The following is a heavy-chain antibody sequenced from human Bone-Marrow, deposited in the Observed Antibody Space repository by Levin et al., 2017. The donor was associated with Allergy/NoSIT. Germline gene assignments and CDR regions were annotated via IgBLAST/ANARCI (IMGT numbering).Heavy chain of an antibody. CDR3: ATGSAVDIDAFEI. Sequence: AASVKVSCKVSGNTLTELSMHWVRQAPGKGLEWMGTSDAEDGEAIYAQHFQGRVTMTEDTSTDTAYMELSSLRSEDTAVYYCATGSAVDIDAFEIWGQGTKVTVSS. J-gene: IGHJ3*02. D-gene: IGHD3-3*01. V-gene: IGHV1-24*01. CDR2: SDAEDGEA. CDR1: GNTLTELS.